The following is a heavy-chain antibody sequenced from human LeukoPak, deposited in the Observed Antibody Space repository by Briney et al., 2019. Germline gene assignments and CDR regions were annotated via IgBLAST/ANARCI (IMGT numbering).Heavy chain of an antibody. Sequence: PGGSLRLSCAASGFTFSSSAMTWVPQAPGKGREWVSAINSGGDDTVHADSVKGRLTISRDNSKNTLYLQMNSLRAEDTAKYYCTKGGSYAPLDYWGQGTLVTVSS. CDR3: TKGGSYAPLDY. J-gene: IGHJ4*02. CDR2: INSGGDDT. D-gene: IGHD1-26*01. V-gene: IGHV3-23*01. CDR1: GFTFSSSA.